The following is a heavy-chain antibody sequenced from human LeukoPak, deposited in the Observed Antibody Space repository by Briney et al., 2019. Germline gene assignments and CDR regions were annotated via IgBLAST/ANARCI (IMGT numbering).Heavy chain of an antibody. J-gene: IGHJ3*02. CDR2: IYTSGSA. V-gene: IGHV4-4*07. CDR1: GGSISSYY. Sequence: SETLSLTCTVSGGSISSYYWSWIRQPAGKGLEWIGRIYTSGSANYNPSLKSRVTMSVDTSKNQFSLKLSSVTAADTAVYYCARDIMAAAGRNDAFDIWGQGTMVTVSS. D-gene: IGHD6-13*01. CDR3: ARDIMAAAGRNDAFDI.